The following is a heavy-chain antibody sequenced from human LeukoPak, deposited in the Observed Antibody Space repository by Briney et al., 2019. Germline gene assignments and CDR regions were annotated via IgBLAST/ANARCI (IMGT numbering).Heavy chain of an antibody. CDR1: GGSISSYY. J-gene: IGHJ4*02. CDR2: ISYRGST. CDR3: ARAAYDSSGYQTPNLDY. Sequence: SETLSLTCTVSGGSISSYYWNWMRQPPGKGLEWIGYISYRGSTDYNPSLKSRVTILVDTSKNQFSLKLSSVTAADTAVYYCARAAYDSSGYQTPNLDYWGLGTLVTVSS. D-gene: IGHD3-22*01. V-gene: IGHV4-59*01.